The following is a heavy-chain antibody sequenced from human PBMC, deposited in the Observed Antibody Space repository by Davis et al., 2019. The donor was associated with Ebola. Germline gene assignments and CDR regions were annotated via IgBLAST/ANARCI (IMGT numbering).Heavy chain of an antibody. D-gene: IGHD1-26*01. CDR3: AKAGERSGSYYGDN. CDR1: GFTFSSYA. CDR2: ISGSGGET. J-gene: IGHJ4*02. V-gene: IGHV3-23*01. Sequence: PGGSLRLSCAASGFTFSSYAMSWVRQAPGKGLEWVASISGSGGETNYADSVKGPFTISRDNSKNTLFLQMNRLRVDDTALYYCAKAGERSGSYYGDNWGQGTLVTVSS.